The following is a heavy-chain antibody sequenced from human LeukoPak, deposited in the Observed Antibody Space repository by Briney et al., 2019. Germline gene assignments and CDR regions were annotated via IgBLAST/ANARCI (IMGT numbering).Heavy chain of an antibody. D-gene: IGHD3-10*01. CDR2: INPNSGGT. CDR3: AKRITMVRGVSGFDP. J-gene: IGHJ5*02. CDR1: GYTFTGYY. V-gene: IGHV1-2*02. Sequence: ASVKVSCKASGYTFTGYYMHWVRQAPGQGLEWMGWINPNSGGTNYGRVTMTRDTSISTAYMELSSLRSEDTAVYYCAKRITMVRGVSGFDPWGQGTLVTVSS.